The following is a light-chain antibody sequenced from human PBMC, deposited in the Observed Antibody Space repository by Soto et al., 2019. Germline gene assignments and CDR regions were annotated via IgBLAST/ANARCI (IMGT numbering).Light chain of an antibody. CDR2: DAS. CDR3: QHRSSWPIT. V-gene: IGKV3-11*01. CDR1: QSVSSY. J-gene: IGKJ4*01. Sequence: EIVLTQSPGTLSLSPGERATLSCRASQSVSSYLVWYQQKPGQAPRLHIYDASTRATGIPARFSGSGSGTDFTLTISSLEPEDSAVYYCQHRSSWPITFGGGTKVEI.